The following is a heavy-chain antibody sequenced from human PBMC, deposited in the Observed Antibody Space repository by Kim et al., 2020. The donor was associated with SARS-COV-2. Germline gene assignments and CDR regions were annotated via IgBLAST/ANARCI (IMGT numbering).Heavy chain of an antibody. CDR1: GGSISSSSYY. D-gene: IGHD2-15*01. CDR3: ARHVVVVAATLNWFDP. V-gene: IGHV4-39*01. J-gene: IGHJ5*02. Sequence: SETLSLTCTVSGGSISSSSYYWGWIRQPPGKGLEWIGSIYYSGSTYYNPSLKSRVTISVDTSKNQFSLKLSSVTAADTAVYYCARHVVVVAATLNWFDPWGQGTLVTVSS. CDR2: IYYSGST.